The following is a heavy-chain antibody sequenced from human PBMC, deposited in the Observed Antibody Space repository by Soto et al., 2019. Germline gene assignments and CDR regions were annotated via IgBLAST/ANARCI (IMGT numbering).Heavy chain of an antibody. CDR3: GRGIQACYGVDV. V-gene: IGHV3-74*01. Sequence: EEQLVESGGGLVQPGGSLRVSCAASGFTFSNYWMHWVRQVPGKGLVWVSRVNFDGRTTNYADSVKGRFTNSRDNARNTVYLEMNSVRAEDTAVLYCGRGIQACYGVDVWGQGTTVTVSS. J-gene: IGHJ6*02. CDR1: GFTFSNYW. CDR2: VNFDGRTT.